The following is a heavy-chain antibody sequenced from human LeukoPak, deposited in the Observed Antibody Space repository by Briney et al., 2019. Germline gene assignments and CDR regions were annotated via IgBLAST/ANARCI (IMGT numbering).Heavy chain of an antibody. CDR2: LNPNTGGT. V-gene: IGHV1-2*06. CDR3: ARVPRSGSYIYFDY. J-gene: IGHJ4*02. D-gene: IGHD3-10*01. Sequence: GASVKVSCKASECTFTGYYIHWVRQAPGQGLEWMGRLNPNTGGTNYAQNFQGRVTMTRDTSISTVYMELSSLRSDDTALYYCARVPRSGSYIYFDYWGQGTLVTVSS. CDR1: ECTFTGYY.